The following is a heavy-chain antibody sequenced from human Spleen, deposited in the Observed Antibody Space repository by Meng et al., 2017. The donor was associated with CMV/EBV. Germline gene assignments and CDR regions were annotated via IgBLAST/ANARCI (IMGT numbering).Heavy chain of an antibody. J-gene: IGHJ4*02. D-gene: IGHD2-2*02. CDR2: INEDGTEK. CDR3: TRGGFVVVPATIGLAN. Sequence: GESLKISCAASGFTIGNYWMTWVRQAPGKGLEWLANINEDGTEKNYVDSVKGRFTISRDNAKNSLYLHMNSLRAEDTAVYHCTRGGFVVVPATIGLANWGQGTLVTVSS. CDR1: GFTIGNYW. V-gene: IGHV3-7*01.